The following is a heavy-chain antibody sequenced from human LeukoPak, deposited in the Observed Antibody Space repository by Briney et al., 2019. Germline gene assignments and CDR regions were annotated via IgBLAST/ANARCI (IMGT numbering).Heavy chain of an antibody. CDR1: GYTFTGYY. D-gene: IGHD3-22*01. CDR3: ARARRGDDSSGYQNYFDY. Sequence: ASVKVSCKASGYTFTGYYMHWVRQAPGQGLEWMGWINPNSGGTNYAQKFQGRVTMTRDTSISTAYMELSRLRSEDMAVYYCARARRGDDSSGYQNYFDYWGQGTLVTVSS. CDR2: INPNSGGT. V-gene: IGHV1-2*02. J-gene: IGHJ4*02.